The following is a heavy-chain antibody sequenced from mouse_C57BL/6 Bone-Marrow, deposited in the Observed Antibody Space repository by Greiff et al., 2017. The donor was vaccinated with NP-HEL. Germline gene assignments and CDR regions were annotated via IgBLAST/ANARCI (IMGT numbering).Heavy chain of an antibody. CDR2: IDPSDSYT. CDR1: GYTFTSYW. Sequence: QVQLQQPGAELVMPGASVKLSCKASGYTFTSYWMHWVKQRPGQGLEWIGEIDPSDSYTNYNQKFKGKSTLTVDKSSSTAYMQLSSLTSEDSAVYYCARRIITTALAGRYFDVWGTGTTVTGSS. J-gene: IGHJ1*03. D-gene: IGHD1-1*01. CDR3: ARRIITTALAGRYFDV. V-gene: IGHV1-69*01.